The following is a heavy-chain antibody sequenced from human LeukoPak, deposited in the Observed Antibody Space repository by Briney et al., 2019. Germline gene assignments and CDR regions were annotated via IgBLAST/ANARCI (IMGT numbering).Heavy chain of an antibody. J-gene: IGHJ4*02. CDR2: IKQDGSEK. V-gene: IGHV3-7*01. D-gene: IGHD3-10*01. CDR3: AREDNMIRGIIDY. CDR1: GFTFSSYW. Sequence: PGGSLRLSCAGSGFTFSSYWMSWVRQAPGKGLEWVANIKQDGSEKYYVDSVKGRFTISRDNAKNSLYLQMNSLRAGDTAVYYCAREDNMIRGIIDYWGQGTLVTVSS.